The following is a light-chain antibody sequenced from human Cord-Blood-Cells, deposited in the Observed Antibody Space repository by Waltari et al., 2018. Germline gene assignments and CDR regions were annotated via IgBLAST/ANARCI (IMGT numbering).Light chain of an antibody. Sequence: QSALTQPRSVSGSPGQSVTISCTGTSSDVGGYNYVSWYQQRPGKAPKLMIYDVSNRPSGVPNRFSGSKSGNTASLTISGLQAEDEADYYCCSYAGSYVVFGGGTKLTVL. J-gene: IGLJ2*01. V-gene: IGLV2-11*01. CDR2: DVS. CDR3: CSYAGSYVV. CDR1: SSDVGGYNY.